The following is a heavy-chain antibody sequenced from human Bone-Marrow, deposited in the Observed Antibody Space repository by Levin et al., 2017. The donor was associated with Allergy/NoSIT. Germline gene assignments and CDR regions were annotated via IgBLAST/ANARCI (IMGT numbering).Heavy chain of an antibody. Sequence: SQTLSLPCTVSGGSISSYYWSWIRQPPGKGLEWIGYIYYSGSTNYNPSLKSRVTISVDTSKNQFSLKLSSVTAADTAVYYCARGAMIVVVTSFFDIWGQGTMVTVSS. V-gene: IGHV4-59*01. D-gene: IGHD3-22*01. J-gene: IGHJ3*02. CDR2: IYYSGST. CDR1: GGSISSYY. CDR3: ARGAMIVVVTSFFDI.